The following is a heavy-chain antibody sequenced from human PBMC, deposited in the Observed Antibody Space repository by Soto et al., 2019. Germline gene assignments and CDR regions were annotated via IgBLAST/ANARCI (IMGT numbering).Heavy chain of an antibody. J-gene: IGHJ4*02. D-gene: IGHD3-10*01. CDR3: ARVGGFGATTIDY. V-gene: IGHV4-30-4*01. CDR2: IYYSGST. Sequence: QVQLQESGPGLVKPSQTLSLTCTVSGGSISSGDYYWSWFRQPPGKGLEWIGYIYYSGSTYYKPSLKSRVTISVDTSKNQFSLKLSSVTAADTAVYYCARVGGFGATTIDYWGQGTLVTVSS. CDR1: GGSISSGDYY.